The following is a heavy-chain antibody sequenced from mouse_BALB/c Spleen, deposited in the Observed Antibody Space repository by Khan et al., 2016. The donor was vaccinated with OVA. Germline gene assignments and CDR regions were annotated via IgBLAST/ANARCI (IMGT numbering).Heavy chain of an antibody. J-gene: IGHJ4*01. V-gene: IGHV1-7*01. Sequence: QVQLQQSGAELAKPGASVRMSCKASGYTFSTYWMHWVKKRPGQGLEWIGYINPSTGYNEYNQKLKEKATLTADKSSTTAYMQLSSLTSDDSAVYYCSTSGHYGCRYYSSMDYWGQGTSVTVSS. CDR1: GYTFSTYW. CDR3: STSGHYGCRYYSSMDY. CDR2: INPSTGYN. D-gene: IGHD1-1*01.